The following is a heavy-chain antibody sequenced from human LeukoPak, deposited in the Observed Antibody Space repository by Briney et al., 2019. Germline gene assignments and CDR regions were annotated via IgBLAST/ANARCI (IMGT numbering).Heavy chain of an antibody. CDR1: GYIFTSYW. J-gene: IGHJ4*02. CDR2: IYPGDSDT. D-gene: IGHD6-13*01. V-gene: IGHV5-51*01. CDR3: ARRSSSWYKGNYFDY. Sequence: GESLQISCKCSGYIFTSYWIGWVRQLPGKGVEWMGIIYPGDSDTRDSPSFQRQVTISADKSTSTAYLQWTSLKASDTPMYYCARRSSSWYKGNYFDYWGQGTLVTVSS.